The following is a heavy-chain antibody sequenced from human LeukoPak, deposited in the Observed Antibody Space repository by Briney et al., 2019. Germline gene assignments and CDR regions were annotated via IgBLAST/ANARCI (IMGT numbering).Heavy chain of an antibody. J-gene: IGHJ6*02. CDR1: GFTFSDYY. CDR2: ISSSSSYT. D-gene: IGHD4/OR15-4a*01. V-gene: IGHV3-11*06. CDR3: ARVLTHYYYYYGMDV. Sequence: GGSLRLSCAASGFTFSDYYMSWIRQAPGKGLEWVSYISSSSSYTNYADSVKGRFTISRDNAKNPLYLQMNSLRAEDTAVYYCARVLTHYYYYYGMDVWGQGTTVTVSS.